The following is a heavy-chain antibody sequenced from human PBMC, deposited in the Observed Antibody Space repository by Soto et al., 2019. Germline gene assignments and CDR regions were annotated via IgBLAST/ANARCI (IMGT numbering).Heavy chain of an antibody. V-gene: IGHV1-18*04. J-gene: IGHJ4*02. Sequence: QVQLVQSGPEVKKPGASVKVSCKASGYTFTNHGISWVRQAPGQGLEWVGWISGYNANTKYAQKFQGRVTMSTDTSTXXXXMELRSLXXXXXXXXYCARDFYPXXXXXXYWGQ. CDR2: ISGYNANT. CDR3: ARDFYPXXXXXXY. D-gene: IGHD2-8*02. CDR1: GYTFTNHG.